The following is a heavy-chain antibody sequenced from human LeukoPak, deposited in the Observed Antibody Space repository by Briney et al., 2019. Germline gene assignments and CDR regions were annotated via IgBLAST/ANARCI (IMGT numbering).Heavy chain of an antibody. V-gene: IGHV1-2*02. CDR1: GYTFTGYY. J-gene: IGHJ3*02. CDR2: INANSAGT. CDR3: ARLRGYSGYSDAFDI. Sequence: ASVKVSCKASGYTFTGYYMHWVRQAPGQGLEWMGWINANSAGTNYAQKFQGRVTMTRDTSISTAYMELSRLRSDDTAVYYCARLRGYSGYSDAFDIWGQGTMVTVSS. D-gene: IGHD5-12*01.